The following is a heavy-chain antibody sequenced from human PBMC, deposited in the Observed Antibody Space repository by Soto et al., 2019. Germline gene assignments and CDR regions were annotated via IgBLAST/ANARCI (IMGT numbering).Heavy chain of an antibody. CDR2: IWYDGSNK. J-gene: IGHJ4*02. V-gene: IGHV3-33*01. Sequence: PGGSLRLSCAASGFTFSSYGMHWVRQAPGKGLEWVAVIWYDGSNKYYADSVKGRFTISRDNSKNTLYLQMNSLRAEDTAVYYCARAPVAAKYYFDYWGQGTLVTVS. CDR3: ARAPVAAKYYFDY. D-gene: IGHD6-25*01. CDR1: GFTFSSYG.